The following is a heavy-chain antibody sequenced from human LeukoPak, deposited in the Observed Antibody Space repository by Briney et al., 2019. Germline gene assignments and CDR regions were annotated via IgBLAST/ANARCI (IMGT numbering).Heavy chain of an antibody. J-gene: IGHJ3*02. D-gene: IGHD2-2*01. CDR3: ARDIVVVPAAMMGGAFDI. Sequence: SETLSLTCTVSGGSFSSGGYYWSWIRQHPGKGLEWIGYIYYSGSTHYNPSLKSRVTISVDTSKNQFSLKLSSVTAADTAVYYCARDIVVVPAAMMGGAFDIWGQGTMVTVSS. CDR1: GGSFSSGGYY. CDR2: IYYSGST. V-gene: IGHV4-31*03.